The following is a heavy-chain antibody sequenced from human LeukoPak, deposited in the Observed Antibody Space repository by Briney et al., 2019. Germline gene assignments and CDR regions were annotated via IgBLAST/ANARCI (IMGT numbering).Heavy chain of an antibody. V-gene: IGHV3-23*01. Sequence: GGSLRLSCAASGFTFSSYAMSWVRQAPGKGLEWVSAISGSGGSTYYADSVKGRFTISRDNSKNTLYLQMNSLRAEDTAVYYCAKVFDSSGYTYYYYGMDVWGQGTTVTVSS. D-gene: IGHD3-22*01. CDR1: GFTFSSYA. CDR2: ISGSGGST. CDR3: AKVFDSSGYTYYYYGMDV. J-gene: IGHJ6*02.